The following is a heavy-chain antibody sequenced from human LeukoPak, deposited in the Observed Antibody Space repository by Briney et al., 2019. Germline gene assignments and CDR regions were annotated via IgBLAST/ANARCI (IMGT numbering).Heavy chain of an antibody. D-gene: IGHD3-16*01. CDR2: IYYSGST. J-gene: IGHJ4*02. CDR3: ARGLTSNFDY. CDR1: GGSISSDNYS. V-gene: IGHV4-61*01. Sequence: SQTLSLTCTVSGGSISSDNYSWSWIRQPPGKGLEWIGYIYYSGSTNYNPSLKSRVTISVDTSKNQFSLKLSSVTAADTAVYYCARGLTSNFDYWGQGTLVTVSS.